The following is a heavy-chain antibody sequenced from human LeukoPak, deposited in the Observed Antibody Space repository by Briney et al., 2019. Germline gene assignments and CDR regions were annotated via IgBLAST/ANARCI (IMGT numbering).Heavy chain of an antibody. CDR2: IKQDGSEK. CDR3: ARDRLAGTVQYYFDY. CDR1: GFTFSSYW. J-gene: IGHJ4*02. D-gene: IGHD6-13*01. V-gene: IGHV3-7*01. Sequence: PGGSLRLSCAASGFTFSSYWMGWVRQAPGKGLEWVANIKQDGSEKYYVDSVKGRFTISRDNAKNSLYLQMNSLRAEDTAVYYCARDRLAGTVQYYFDYWGQGTLVTVSS.